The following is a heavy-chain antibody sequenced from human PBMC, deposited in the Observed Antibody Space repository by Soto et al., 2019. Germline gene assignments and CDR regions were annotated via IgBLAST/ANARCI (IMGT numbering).Heavy chain of an antibody. J-gene: IGHJ4*02. D-gene: IGHD4-4*01. V-gene: IGHV4-30-2*01. CDR3: ARGGGVTTTGDDY. CDR2: IYHSGST. Sequence: QLQLQESGSGLVKPSQTLSLTCAVSGGSINTATHSWSWIRQPPGKGLEWIGYIYHSGSTYYNPYVKTRVVISIDKSNNRFSLGLSSVTAADTAVYYCARGGGVTTTGDDYWGQGILVTVSS. CDR1: GGSINTATHS.